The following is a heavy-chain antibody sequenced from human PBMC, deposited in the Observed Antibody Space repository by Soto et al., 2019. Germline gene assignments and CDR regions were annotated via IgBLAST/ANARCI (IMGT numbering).Heavy chain of an antibody. D-gene: IGHD6-19*01. CDR1: GGSISDYY. CDR3: ARTSPVAGGFDY. J-gene: IGHJ4*02. Sequence: QVRLQESGPGLVKPSETLSLTCTVSGGSISDYYWSWIRQPPGKGLEWIGYIYHTTNYNPSLKSRVTISVNTSKNQFSLKVTSVTAADTAVYYCARTSPVAGGFDYWGQGTLVTVSS. CDR2: IYHTT. V-gene: IGHV4-59*01.